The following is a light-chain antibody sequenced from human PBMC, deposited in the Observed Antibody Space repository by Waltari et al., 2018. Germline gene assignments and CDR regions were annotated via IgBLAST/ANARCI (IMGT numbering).Light chain of an antibody. V-gene: IGLV1-47*01. J-gene: IGLJ1*01. Sequence: QSVMTQPPSASGTPGQRVSISCSGSNSNLGSNYLYWYQQLPGAAPKLLIFRNNQRPSGVLGRFSGSKYGTSAFLAISELRSEDEAVYYCASWDDSHYVFGTGTKLTVL. CDR2: RNN. CDR3: ASWDDSHYV. CDR1: NSNLGSNY.